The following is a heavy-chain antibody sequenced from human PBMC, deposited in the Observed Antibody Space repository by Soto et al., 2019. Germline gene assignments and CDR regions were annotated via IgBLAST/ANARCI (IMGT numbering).Heavy chain of an antibody. D-gene: IGHD4-17*01. V-gene: IGHV4-30-4*01. CDR2: IYYSGST. J-gene: IGHJ2*01. CDR3: ARGDYGDYHKDL. Sequence: QVQLQESGPGLVKPSETLSLTCTVSGDSISSGDCYWSWIRQPPGKGLEWIGYIYYSGSTYYNPSLKSRVTISVDTSTNQHSLKLSSVTAADTAVYYCARGDYGDYHKDLWGRGTLVTVSS. CDR1: GDSISSGDCY.